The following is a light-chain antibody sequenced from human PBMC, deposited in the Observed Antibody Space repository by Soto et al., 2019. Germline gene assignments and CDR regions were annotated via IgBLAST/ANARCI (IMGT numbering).Light chain of an antibody. Sequence: DIQMTQSPSTMSASIGDKVTISCRASQTISRSLACFQQKPGIAPKYLTYNAASLESGVPSRIGGSGSGTEFTLAISSLQPDRFATDYCQQSNTYSAWTFGQGNKVDIK. CDR2: NAA. CDR1: QTISRS. CDR3: QQSNTYSAWT. V-gene: IGKV1-5*01. J-gene: IGKJ1*01.